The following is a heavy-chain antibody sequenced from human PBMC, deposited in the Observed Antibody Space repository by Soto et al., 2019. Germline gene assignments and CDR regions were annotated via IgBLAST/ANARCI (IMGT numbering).Heavy chain of an antibody. Sequence: QVQLVQSGAEVKKSGSSVKVSCKASGGTFSSYAFNWVRQAPGQGLEWMGGIIPMFRTANYAQKFQGRVTITADESRRTAYMELSSVRSEDTAVYYCGTDGSSSGGVGWFDPWGQGTLVTVSS. V-gene: IGHV1-69*01. CDR2: IIPMFRTA. J-gene: IGHJ5*02. CDR1: GGTFSSYA. CDR3: GTDGSSSGGVGWFDP. D-gene: IGHD6-6*01.